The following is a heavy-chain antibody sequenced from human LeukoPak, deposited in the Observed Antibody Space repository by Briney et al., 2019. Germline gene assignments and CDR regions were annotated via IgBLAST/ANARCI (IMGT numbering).Heavy chain of an antibody. CDR3: ARAPERLGWFDP. CDR1: GYTFTSYG. D-gene: IGHD1-1*01. V-gene: IGHV1-18*01. Sequence: ALVKVSCKASGYTFTSYGISWVRQAPGQGLEWMGWITGYNGKTNYVQKFQGRVTMTTDTSTSTAYMELRSLRSDDTAVYYCARAPERLGWFDPWGQGTLVIVSS. J-gene: IGHJ5*02. CDR2: ITGYNGKT.